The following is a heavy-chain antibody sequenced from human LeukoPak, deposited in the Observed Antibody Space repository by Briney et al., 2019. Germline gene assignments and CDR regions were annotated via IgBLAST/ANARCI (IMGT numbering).Heavy chain of an antibody. CDR2: ISGSGGST. CDR1: GFTFSSYW. Sequence: GGSLRLSCAASGFTFSSYWMSWVRQAPGKGLEWVSGISGSGGSTDYADSVKGRFTISRDNSKNTLYLQMNSLRAEDTAVYYCAKKYSSSWFAQIDYWGQGALVTVSS. D-gene: IGHD6-13*01. CDR3: AKKYSSSWFAQIDY. J-gene: IGHJ4*02. V-gene: IGHV3-23*01.